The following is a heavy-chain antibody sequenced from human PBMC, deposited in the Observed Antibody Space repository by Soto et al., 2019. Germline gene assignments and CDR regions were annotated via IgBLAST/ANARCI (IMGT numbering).Heavy chain of an antibody. J-gene: IGHJ3*02. V-gene: IGHV4-34*01. Sequence: SETLSLTCAVYGGSFSGYYWSWIRQPPGKGLEWIGEINHSGSTNYNPSLKSRVTISVDTSKNQFSLKLSSVTAADTAVYYCARPWRRRAFDIWGPGTMVTVSS. CDR3: ARPWRRRAFDI. CDR2: INHSGST. D-gene: IGHD3-3*01. CDR1: GGSFSGYY.